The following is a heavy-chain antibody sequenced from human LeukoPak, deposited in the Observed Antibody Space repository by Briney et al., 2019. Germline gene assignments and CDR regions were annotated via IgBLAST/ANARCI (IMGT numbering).Heavy chain of an antibody. J-gene: IGHJ4*02. CDR1: GFTLGSYG. V-gene: IGHV3-30*18. CDR3: AKEREMATRYYFDY. CDR2: ISYDGSNE. D-gene: IGHD5-24*01. Sequence: PGGSLRLSCAASGFTLGSYGMHWVRQAPGKGLEWVASISYDGSNEYYGDSVKGRFSVSRDNSKNTLYLHMNSLRAEDTAVYYCAKEREMATRYYFDYWGQGTLLTVSS.